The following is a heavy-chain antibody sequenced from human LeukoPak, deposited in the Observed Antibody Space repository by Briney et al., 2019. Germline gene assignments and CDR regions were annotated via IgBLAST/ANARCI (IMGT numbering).Heavy chain of an antibody. CDR1: GFTFSSYE. D-gene: IGHD2-15*01. Sequence: GGSLRLSCAASGFTFSSYEMNWVRQAPGKGLEWVSYISSVGTTIYYADSVKGRFAISRDNAKNSLYLQMNSLRAEDTAIYYCARCSGGYYFDYWGQGTLVTVSS. CDR2: ISSVGTTI. J-gene: IGHJ4*02. CDR3: ARCSGGYYFDY. V-gene: IGHV3-48*03.